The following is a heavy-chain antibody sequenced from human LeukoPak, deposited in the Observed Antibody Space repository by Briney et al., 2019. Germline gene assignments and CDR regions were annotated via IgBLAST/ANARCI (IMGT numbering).Heavy chain of an antibody. V-gene: IGHV1-2*02. Sequence: ASVTVSCKASGYAFSGYYIHWVRQAPGQGLEWMGWINPNSGDTNYAQQFQGRVTMTRDTSIRTAYMELRSLRYDDTAVYYCARDGIAARPGYWGQGTLVIVSS. J-gene: IGHJ4*02. D-gene: IGHD6-6*01. CDR1: GYAFSGYY. CDR2: INPNSGDT. CDR3: ARDGIAARPGY.